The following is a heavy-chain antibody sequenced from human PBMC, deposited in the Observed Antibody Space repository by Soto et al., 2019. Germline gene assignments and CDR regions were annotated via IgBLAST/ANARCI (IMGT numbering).Heavy chain of an antibody. V-gene: IGHV3-74*01. Sequence: EVQLVESGGGLVQPGGSLRLSCAASGFTFSSDWMHWDRQAAGKGLVWLSRINMDGSSTNYADSVKSRFTISRDNAKNMLYLHLDSLRAVDTAVSCGALGPRGIYQNDYWRQGALVTVSS. CDR2: INMDGSST. D-gene: IGHD2-15*01. CDR3: ALGPRGIYQNDY. CDR1: GFTFSSDW. J-gene: IGHJ4*02.